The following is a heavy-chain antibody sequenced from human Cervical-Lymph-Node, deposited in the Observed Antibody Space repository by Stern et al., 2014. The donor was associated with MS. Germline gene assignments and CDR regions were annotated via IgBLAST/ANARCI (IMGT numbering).Heavy chain of an antibody. CDR3: ATTRWDLFTWNWFDP. CDR1: GGSISSSGYY. D-gene: IGHD1-26*01. CDR2: IHDSGST. V-gene: IGHV4-61*02. Sequence: VQLVESGPGLVKPSQTLSLTCTVSGGSISSSGYYWSWIRQPADKGLEWIGRIHDSGSTYYNPSLKSRVTISMDPAKDPFSPKLTSVTAADTAVYYCATTRWDLFTWNWFDPWGQGTLVTVSS. J-gene: IGHJ5*02.